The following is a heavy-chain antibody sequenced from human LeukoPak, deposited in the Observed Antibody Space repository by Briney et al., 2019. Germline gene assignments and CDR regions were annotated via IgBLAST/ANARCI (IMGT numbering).Heavy chain of an antibody. CDR2: ISNSGSHT. Sequence: GGSLRLSCAASGFTFSDYYMSWIRQAPGKGLEWVSYISNSGSHTSYADSVKGRFTISRDNAKNSLSLQVNSLRADDTAVYCCARVGSIAAAGTPDYWGQGTLVTVSS. J-gene: IGHJ4*02. V-gene: IGHV3-11*06. D-gene: IGHD6-13*01. CDR3: ARVGSIAAAGTPDY. CDR1: GFTFSDYY.